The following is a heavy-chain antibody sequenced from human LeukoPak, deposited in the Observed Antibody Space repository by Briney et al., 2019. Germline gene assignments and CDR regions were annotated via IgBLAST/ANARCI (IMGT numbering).Heavy chain of an antibody. J-gene: IGHJ4*02. Sequence: GGSLRPSCAASRFTFSNYAMSWVRQAPGKGLEWVSAIGGNGGSTYYADSVKGRFTISRDNSKDTLYLQMNSLRAEDTAVYYCAKIARSVLSCIDYWGQGTLVTVSS. CDR2: IGGNGGST. V-gene: IGHV3-23*01. CDR3: AKIARSVLSCIDY. CDR1: RFTFSNYA. D-gene: IGHD2-8*02.